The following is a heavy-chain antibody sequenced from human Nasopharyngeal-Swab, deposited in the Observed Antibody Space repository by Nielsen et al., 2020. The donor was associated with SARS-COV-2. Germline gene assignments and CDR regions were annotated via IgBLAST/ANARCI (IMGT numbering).Heavy chain of an antibody. D-gene: IGHD3-3*01. CDR3: ARGDGFGVVMKDFDY. CDR2: IYYSGST. V-gene: IGHV4-61*01. CDR1: GGSVSSGSYY. J-gene: IGHJ4*02. Sequence: SETLSLTCTVSGGSVSSGSYYWSWIRQPPGKGLEWIGYIYYSGSTNYNPSLKSRVTISVDTSKNQFSLKLSSVTAADTAVYYCARGDGFGVVMKDFDYWGQGTLVTVSS.